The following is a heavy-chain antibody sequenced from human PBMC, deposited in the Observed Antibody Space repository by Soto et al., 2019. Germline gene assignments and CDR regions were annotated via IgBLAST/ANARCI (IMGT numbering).Heavy chain of an antibody. CDR3: ARQGKGTSWFDP. CDR1: GFIFSDYV. J-gene: IGHJ5*02. V-gene: IGHV3-73*01. D-gene: IGHD1-1*01. CDR2: IRMKVENYAT. Sequence: EVQLVESGGGLVQPGGSLKLSCAASGFIFSDYVMHWVRQASGKGLEWVGRIRMKVENYATIYAASVKGRFIISRDDSKNTAYLQMNSLKTEDTAMYYCARQGKGTSWFDPWGQGTLVIVSS.